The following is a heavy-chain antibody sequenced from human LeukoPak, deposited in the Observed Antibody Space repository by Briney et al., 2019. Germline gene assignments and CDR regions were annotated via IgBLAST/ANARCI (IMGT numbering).Heavy chain of an antibody. J-gene: IGHJ6*02. D-gene: IGHD3-10*01. V-gene: IGHV3-30*18. CDR3: AKDYSTIVLLYGMDV. Sequence: GGSLRLSCAASGFTFNIYGIHWVRQAPGKGLEWGAVISYDGSNKYYADSVKGRFTISRDNSKNTLYLQMNSLRAEDTAVYYCAKDYSTIVLLYGMDVWGQGPTVTVSS. CDR1: GFTFNIYG. CDR2: ISYDGSNK.